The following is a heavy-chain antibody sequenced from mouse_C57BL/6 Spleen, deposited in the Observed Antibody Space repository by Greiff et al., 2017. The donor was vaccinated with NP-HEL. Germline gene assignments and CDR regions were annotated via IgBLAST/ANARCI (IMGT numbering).Heavy chain of an antibody. CDR3: ARGRYDYDWFAY. J-gene: IGHJ3*01. D-gene: IGHD2-4*01. V-gene: IGHV5-17*01. Sequence: EVMLVESGGGLVKPGGSLKLSCAASGFTFSDYGMHWVRQAPEKGLEWVAYISSGSSTIYYADTVKGRFTISRDNAKNTLFLQMTSLRSEDTAMYYCARGRYDYDWFAYWGQGTLVTVSA. CDR1: GFTFSDYG. CDR2: ISSGSSTI.